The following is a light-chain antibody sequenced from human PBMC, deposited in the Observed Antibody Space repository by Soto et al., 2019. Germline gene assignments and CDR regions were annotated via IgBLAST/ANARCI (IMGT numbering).Light chain of an antibody. CDR2: DAS. V-gene: IGKV1-5*01. J-gene: IGKJ1*01. CDR3: QQYHSYWV. CDR1: QNIRSR. Sequence: DLLMNQSGSTLSTCVGDRVSVSCRARQNIRSRLAWFQQKPGKAPKLLIYDASSLESGVPQRFSGSVSGTEFTLTISSLQTDDFSTYYCQQYHSYWVFCQGTKVDIK.